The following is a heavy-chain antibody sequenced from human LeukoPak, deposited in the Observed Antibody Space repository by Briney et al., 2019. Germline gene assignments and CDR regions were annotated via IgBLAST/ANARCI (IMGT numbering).Heavy chain of an antibody. J-gene: IGHJ2*01. V-gene: IGHV1-24*01. CDR3: ATVGDGDRYSGYFDL. CDR1: GYTLTELS. Sequence: ASVKVSCKVSGYTLTELSMHWVRQAPGKGLEWMGGFDPEDGETIYAQKFQGRVTMTEDTSTDTAYMELSSQRSEDTAVYYCATVGDGDRYSGYFDLWGRGTLVTVSS. CDR2: FDPEDGET. D-gene: IGHD4-17*01.